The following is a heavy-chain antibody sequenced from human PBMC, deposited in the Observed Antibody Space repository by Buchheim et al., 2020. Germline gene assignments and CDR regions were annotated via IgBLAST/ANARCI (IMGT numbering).Heavy chain of an antibody. CDR2: INAGNVDA. J-gene: IGHJ5*02. CDR1: GYTFTSYA. V-gene: IGHV1-3*01. Sequence: QIQLVQSGAEVKKPGASVKVSCKASGYTFTSYAMHWVRQAPGQRLEWMGWINAGNVDAKYPQKFQGRVAITRDTSASTGYMELSSLTAEDTAVYYCARGPIGLLSQLDPWGQGTL. CDR3: ARGPIGLLSQLDP. D-gene: IGHD3-9*01.